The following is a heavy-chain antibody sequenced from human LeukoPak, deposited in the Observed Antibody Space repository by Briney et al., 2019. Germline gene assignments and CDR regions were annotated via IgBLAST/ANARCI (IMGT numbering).Heavy chain of an antibody. CDR3: ASSPGTYYYDGSGATPHGRWFDP. J-gene: IGHJ5*02. Sequence: ASVKVSCKAPGGTFSSYAISWVRQAPGQGLEWMGGIIPIFGTANYAQKFRGRVTITADESTSTAYMELSSLRSEDTAVYYCASSPGTYYYDGSGATPHGRWFDPWGQGTLVTVSS. CDR1: GGTFSSYA. D-gene: IGHD3-22*01. V-gene: IGHV1-69*13. CDR2: IIPIFGTA.